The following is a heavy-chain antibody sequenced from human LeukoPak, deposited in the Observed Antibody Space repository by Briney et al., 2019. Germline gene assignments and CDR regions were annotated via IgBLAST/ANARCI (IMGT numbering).Heavy chain of an antibody. D-gene: IGHD3-16*02. Sequence: GASVKVSCKASGYTFTSYDINWVRQATGQGPEWMGWMNPNSGNTGYAQKFRGRVSITRNTSISTAYMELSSLVSEDTAVYYCARLEELSSDDYWGQGTLVTVSS. CDR1: GYTFTSYD. CDR3: ARLEELSSDDY. V-gene: IGHV1-8*03. CDR2: MNPNSGNT. J-gene: IGHJ4*02.